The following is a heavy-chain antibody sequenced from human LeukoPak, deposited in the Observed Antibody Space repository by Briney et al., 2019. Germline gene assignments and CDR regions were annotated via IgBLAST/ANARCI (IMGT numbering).Heavy chain of an antibody. V-gene: IGHV3-7*03. CDR3: ATYRQVLLPFES. CDR1: GITVSRYW. Sequence: PGGSLRLSCAASGITVSRYWMSWVRQTPGGGLEWVANIKQDENEQDYVDSVRGRFTISRDNAKNSLYLQMNSLRVEDTALYFCATYRQVLLPFESWGQGTLVTVSS. J-gene: IGHJ4*02. D-gene: IGHD2-8*02. CDR2: IKQDENEQ.